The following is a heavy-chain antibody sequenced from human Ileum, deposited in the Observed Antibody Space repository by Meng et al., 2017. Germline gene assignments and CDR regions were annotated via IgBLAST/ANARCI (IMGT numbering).Heavy chain of an antibody. CDR3: TRFNCMNYYRDY. J-gene: IGHJ4*02. D-gene: IGHD1-26*01. CDR1: GFTFSDYA. Sequence: GESLKISCVASGFTFSDYAISWVRQAPGQGLEWVGFIRPKSFGWTTEYAASVKGRITVSRDESKSIAYLDMSSLKTEDTAVYYCTRFNCMNYYRDYWGQGTLVTVSS. V-gene: IGHV3-49*04. CDR2: IRPKSFGWTT.